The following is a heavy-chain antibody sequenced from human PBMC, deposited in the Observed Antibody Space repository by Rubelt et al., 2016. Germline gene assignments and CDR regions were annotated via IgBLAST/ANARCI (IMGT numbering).Heavy chain of an antibody. D-gene: IGHD3-3*01. J-gene: IGHJ4*02. CDR2: LFLNAEQ. CDR1: GFSLTNHGAA. CDR3: ARKADFWSAYYVYAH. V-gene: IGHV2-26*01. Sequence: QVTLKESGPMLVKPTETLTLTCTVSGFSLTNHGAAVAWIRQPPGRALEWLAHLFLNAEQIYSTSFKTKNTISQDAAKIQVVRTMTNMEPVDQATYFCARKADFWSAYYVYAHWRQGTLVTVS.